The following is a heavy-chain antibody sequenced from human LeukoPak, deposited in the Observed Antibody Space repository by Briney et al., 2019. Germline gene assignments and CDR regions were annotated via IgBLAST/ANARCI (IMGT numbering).Heavy chain of an antibody. CDR1: GGSISSYY. D-gene: IGHD1-26*01. J-gene: IGHJ5*02. CDR3: ARDSGSYPHWFAP. Sequence: SETLTLTCTVSGGSISSYYWNWIRQPPGKGLEWIGYIFYSGITNYNPSLKSRVTISVDTSKKQFSLKLTSVTAADTAVYYCARDSGSYPHWFAPWGQGTLVTVSS. V-gene: IGHV4-59*01. CDR2: IFYSGIT.